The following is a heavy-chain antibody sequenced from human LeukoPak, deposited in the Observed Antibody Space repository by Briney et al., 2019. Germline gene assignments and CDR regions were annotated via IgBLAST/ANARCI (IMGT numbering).Heavy chain of an antibody. CDR3: AKCRGGSCYYHY. CDR2: ISGSGGST. V-gene: IGHV3-23*01. CDR1: GFTFSSYA. D-gene: IGHD2-15*01. J-gene: IGHJ4*02. Sequence: GGSLRLSCAASGFTFSSYAMSWVRQAPGKGLEWVSAISGSGGSTYYADSVKGRFTISRDNSENTLYLQMNSLRAEDTAVYYCAKCRGGSCYYHYWGQGTLVTVSS.